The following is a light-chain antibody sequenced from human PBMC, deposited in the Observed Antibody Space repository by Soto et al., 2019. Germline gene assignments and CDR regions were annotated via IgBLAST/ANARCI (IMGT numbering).Light chain of an antibody. CDR3: LQRINWPLT. CDR1: LSVTSF. Sequence: EIVLTQSPVTLSLSPGERATLSCRGSLSVTSFLAWYQQKPGQAPRLLIYDVSNRATGIPARFSGSGSGTDFTLTISSLEPEDFAVYYCLQRINWPLTFGEGTKVEIK. J-gene: IGKJ4*01. CDR2: DVS. V-gene: IGKV3-11*01.